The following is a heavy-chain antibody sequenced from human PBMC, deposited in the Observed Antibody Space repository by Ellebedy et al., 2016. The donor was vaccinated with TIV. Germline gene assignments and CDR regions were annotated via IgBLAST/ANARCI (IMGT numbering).Heavy chain of an antibody. J-gene: IGHJ6*02. CDR1: GGTFSSYA. V-gene: IGHV1-69*06. CDR3: ARTAGDRYYYYGMDV. D-gene: IGHD6-13*01. Sequence: SVKVSCXASGGTFSSYAISWVRQAPGQGLEWMGGIIPIFGTANYAQKFQGRVTITADKSTSTAYMELSRLRSDDTAVYYCARTAGDRYYYYGMDVWGQGTTVTVSS. CDR2: IIPIFGTA.